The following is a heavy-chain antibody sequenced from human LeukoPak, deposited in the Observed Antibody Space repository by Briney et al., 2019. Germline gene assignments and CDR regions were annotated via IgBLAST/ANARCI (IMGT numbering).Heavy chain of an antibody. D-gene: IGHD5-18*01. V-gene: IGHV3-30*02. Sequence: GGSLRLSCEASGFTFSNYGMHWVRQAPGKGLEWAAFIRHDGSKIYYADSVKGRFTISRDSSKSTLYLQTNSLRAEDTAVYYCAKGNGYSYGRYYFDYWGQGTLVTVSS. J-gene: IGHJ4*02. CDR2: IRHDGSKI. CDR1: GFTFSNYG. CDR3: AKGNGYSYGRYYFDY.